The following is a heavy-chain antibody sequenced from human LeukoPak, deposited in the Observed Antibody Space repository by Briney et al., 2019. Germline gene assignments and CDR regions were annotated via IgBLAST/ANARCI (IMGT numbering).Heavy chain of an antibody. J-gene: IGHJ6*03. CDR2: IYASGST. CDR3: AKRAGEQQLGYYYYYYYMDV. CDR1: GASITTDSYY. V-gene: IGHV4-61*02. D-gene: IGHD6-13*01. Sequence: PSQTLSLTCIVSGASITTDSYYWNWIRQPAGKGLEWIGRIYASGSTNYNPSLKSRFSISVDRSKNEFSLRLSSVTAADTAVYYCAKRAGEQQLGYYYYYYYMDVWGKGTTVTVSS.